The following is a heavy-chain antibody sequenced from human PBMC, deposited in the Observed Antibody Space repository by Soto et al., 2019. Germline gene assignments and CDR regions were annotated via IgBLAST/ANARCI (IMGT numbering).Heavy chain of an antibody. CDR3: ARDYLELPFDP. D-gene: IGHD1-7*01. J-gene: IGHJ5*02. CDR2: ISYDGSNK. V-gene: IGHV3-30-3*01. CDR1: GFTFRSYA. Sequence: ESGGGVVQPGRSLRLSCAASGFTFRSYAMHWVRQAPGKGLEWAAVISYDGSNKYYADSVKGRFTISRDNSKNTRYLQMNSLRAEDTAVYYCARDYLELPFDPWGQGTLVTVSS.